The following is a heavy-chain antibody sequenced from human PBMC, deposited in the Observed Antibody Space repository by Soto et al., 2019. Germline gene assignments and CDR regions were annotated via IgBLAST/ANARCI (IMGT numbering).Heavy chain of an antibody. D-gene: IGHD4-4*01. V-gene: IGHV4-34*01. Sequence: PSETLSLTCAVYGGSFSGYYWSWIRQPPGKGLEWIGEINHSGSTNYNPSLKSRVTISVDTSKNQFSLKLSSVTAADTAVYYCARDLRFRLQYPYWYNWFDPWGQGTLVTVSS. J-gene: IGHJ5*02. CDR2: INHSGST. CDR1: GGSFSGYY. CDR3: ARDLRFRLQYPYWYNWFDP.